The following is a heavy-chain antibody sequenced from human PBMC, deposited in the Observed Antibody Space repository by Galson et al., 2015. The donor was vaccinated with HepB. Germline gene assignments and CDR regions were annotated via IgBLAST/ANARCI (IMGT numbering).Heavy chain of an antibody. CDR2: IIPILGIA. V-gene: IGHV1-69*10. Sequence: SVKVSCKASGGTFSSYAISWVRQAPGQGLEWMGGIIPILGIANYAQKFQGRVTITADKSTSTAYMELSSLRSEDTAVYYCARDDAERGITMVQGVIPEYFQHWGQGTLVTVSS. CDR3: ARDDAERGITMVQGVIPEYFQH. J-gene: IGHJ1*01. D-gene: IGHD3-10*01. CDR1: GGTFSSYA.